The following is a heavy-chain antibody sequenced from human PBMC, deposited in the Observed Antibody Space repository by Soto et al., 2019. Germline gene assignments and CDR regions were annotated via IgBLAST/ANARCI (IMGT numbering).Heavy chain of an antibody. CDR1: GFTFSSYS. D-gene: IGHD3-3*01. Sequence: EVQLVESGGGLVKPGGSLRLSCAASGFTFSSYSMNWVRQAPGKGLEWVSSISSSSSYIYYADSVKGRFTFSRDNAKNSLYLQMNSLRAEDTAVYYCARDRITIFGVAPPDAFDIWGQGTMVTVSS. V-gene: IGHV3-21*01. CDR2: ISSSSSYI. CDR3: ARDRITIFGVAPPDAFDI. J-gene: IGHJ3*02.